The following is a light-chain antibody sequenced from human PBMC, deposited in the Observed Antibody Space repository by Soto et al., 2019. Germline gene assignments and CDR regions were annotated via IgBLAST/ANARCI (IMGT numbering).Light chain of an antibody. CDR1: SSDVGSYNL. CDR2: EVS. Sequence: QSVLTQPASVSGSPGQSITISCTGTSSDVGSYNLVSWYQRHPDKGPKLMIYEVSKRPSGVSDRFSGSKSGNTASLTISGLQAEDEADYYCCSYASTSTLLFGGGTQLTVL. CDR3: CSYASTSTLL. J-gene: IGLJ3*02. V-gene: IGLV2-23*02.